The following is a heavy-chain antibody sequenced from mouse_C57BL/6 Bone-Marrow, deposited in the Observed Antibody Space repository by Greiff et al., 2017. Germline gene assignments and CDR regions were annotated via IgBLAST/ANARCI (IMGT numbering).Heavy chain of an antibody. CDR2: IDPENGDT. Sequence: VQLQQSGAELVRPGASVKLSCTASGFNIKDDYMHWVKQRPEQGLEWIGWIDPENGDTEYASTFQGKAPITADTPSNTVYLQLSSLTSEDAAVYDCTKGGSYGYGGGFAYWGQGTLVTVSA. CDR1: GFNIKDDY. CDR3: TKGGSYGYGGGFAY. J-gene: IGHJ3*01. V-gene: IGHV14-4*01. D-gene: IGHD2-2*01.